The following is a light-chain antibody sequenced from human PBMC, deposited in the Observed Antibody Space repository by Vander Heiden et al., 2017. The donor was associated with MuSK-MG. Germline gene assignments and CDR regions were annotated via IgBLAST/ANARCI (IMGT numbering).Light chain of an antibody. J-gene: IGLJ3*02. CDR1: SSDVGRYNY. Sequence: QSALTQPRSASGSPGQSVTISCTGTSSDVGRYNYVSWYQQHPGKAPQLIIYEVRKRPGVVAGRFAGSKAGNTAPLTIAGLEDEEEADYYCCSDAGSYTWVFGGGTKLTVL. CDR2: EVR. CDR3: CSDAGSYTWV. V-gene: IGLV2-11*01.